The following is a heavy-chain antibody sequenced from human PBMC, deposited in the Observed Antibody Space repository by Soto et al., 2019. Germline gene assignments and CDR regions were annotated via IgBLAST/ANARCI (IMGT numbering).Heavy chain of an antibody. Sequence: ASVKVSCKASGYTFTSYGISWVRQAPGQGLEWMGWISAYNGNTNYAQKLQGRVTMTTDTSTSTAYMELRSLRSDDTAVYYCARDLEDIVVVPAAMGDNWFDPRGQGTLVTVSS. CDR1: GYTFTSYG. CDR2: ISAYNGNT. CDR3: ARDLEDIVVVPAAMGDNWFDP. J-gene: IGHJ5*02. V-gene: IGHV1-18*01. D-gene: IGHD2-2*01.